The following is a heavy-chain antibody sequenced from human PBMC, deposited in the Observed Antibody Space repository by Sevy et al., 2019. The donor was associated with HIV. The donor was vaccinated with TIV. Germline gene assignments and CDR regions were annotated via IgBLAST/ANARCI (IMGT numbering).Heavy chain of an antibody. CDR2: IYFTGNT. V-gene: IGHV4-59*01. J-gene: IGHJ4*02. D-gene: IGHD1-1*01. CDR1: GGSISSYF. CDR3: ARDSTTRPRVLDY. Sequence: SETLSLTCSVSGGSISSYFWTWVRQSPGKGLEWIGNIYFTGNTDYSPALKSRVILSLDTSKSQFSLTLKSVTAADTASSFCARDSTTRPRVLDYWGQGTLVTVSS.